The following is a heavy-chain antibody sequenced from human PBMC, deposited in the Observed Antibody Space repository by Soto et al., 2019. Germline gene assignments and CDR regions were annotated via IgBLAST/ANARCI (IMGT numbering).Heavy chain of an antibody. Sequence: QVQLQESGPGLVKPSETLSLTCTVSGGSISSYYWSWIRQPPGKGLEWIGYIYYSGSTNYNPSLTSRVTIPLATSNTHFSLKLSSVTAADPAVYDCARVNRGVRGVTAPWGQGTLVTVSS. J-gene: IGHJ5*02. CDR1: GGSISSYY. D-gene: IGHD3-10*01. CDR3: ARVNRGVRGVTAP. CDR2: IYYSGST. V-gene: IGHV4-59*01.